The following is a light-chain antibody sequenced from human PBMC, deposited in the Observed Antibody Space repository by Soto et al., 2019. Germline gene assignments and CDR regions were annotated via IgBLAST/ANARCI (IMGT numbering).Light chain of an antibody. Sequence: VMTQAPATLSVSPLERATLSCRVSQTINNNVAWYQLKDGQVPRLVIYGASTRATDIPARFSGSGSGTEFTLTISSLQSEDFAVYYCQQYNNWPPETFGQGTKVDIK. CDR2: GAS. CDR3: QQYNNWPPET. V-gene: IGKV3-15*01. J-gene: IGKJ1*01. CDR1: QTINNN.